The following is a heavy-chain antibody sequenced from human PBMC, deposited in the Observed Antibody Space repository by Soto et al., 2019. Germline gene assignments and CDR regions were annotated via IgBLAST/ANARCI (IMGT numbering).Heavy chain of an antibody. V-gene: IGHV1-69*02. Sequence: SVKVSCKACGGTFSSYTISWVRQAPGQGLEWMGRIIPILGIANYAQKFQGRVTITADKSTSTAYMELSSLRSEDTAVYYCARFRGSYGMDVWGQGTTVTVSS. CDR3: ARFRGSYGMDV. J-gene: IGHJ6*02. D-gene: IGHD3-10*01. CDR1: GGTFSSYT. CDR2: IIPILGIA.